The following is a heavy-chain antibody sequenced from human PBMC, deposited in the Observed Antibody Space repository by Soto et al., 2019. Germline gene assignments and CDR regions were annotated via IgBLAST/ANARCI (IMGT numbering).Heavy chain of an antibody. CDR1: GGSFSGYY. CDR3: ARGSRWLVHNWFDP. J-gene: IGHJ5*02. CDR2: INHSGST. D-gene: IGHD6-19*01. V-gene: IGHV4-34*01. Sequence: QVQLQQWGAGLLKPSETLSLTCAVYGGSFSGYYWSWIRQPPGKGLEWIGEINHSGSTNYNPSLKRRVTISVDTSKNQFSLKLSSVTAADTAVYYCARGSRWLVHNWFDPWGQGTLVTVSS.